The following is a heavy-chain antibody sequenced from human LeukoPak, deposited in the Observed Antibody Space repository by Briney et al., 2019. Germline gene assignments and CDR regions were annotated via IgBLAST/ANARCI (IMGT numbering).Heavy chain of an antibody. V-gene: IGHV3-23*01. J-gene: IGHJ3*02. Sequence: GRSLRLSCAASGFTLSSYGMHWVRQAPGKGLEWVSAISSSGGTTYYADSVKGRFTISRDNSKNTLHLQMNSLRAEDTAVYYCAKDGQTWMRAFDIWGQGTMVTVSS. CDR2: ISSSGGTT. CDR3: AKDGQTWMRAFDI. D-gene: IGHD2-2*03. CDR1: GFTLSSYG.